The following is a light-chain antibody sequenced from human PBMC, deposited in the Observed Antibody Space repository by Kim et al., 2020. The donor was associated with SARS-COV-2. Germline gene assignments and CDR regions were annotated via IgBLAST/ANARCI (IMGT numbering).Light chain of an antibody. CDR1: IHDVVGYNY. J-gene: IGLJ3*02. Sequence: GHSGTSVRNGCIHDVVGYNYVSWYQQHPGKAPKLMIYEGSKRPSGVPDRFSGSKSGNTASLTVSGLQAEDEADYYCSSYEDRNSLVFGGGTQLTVL. CDR3: SSYEDRNSLV. V-gene: IGLV2-8*01. CDR2: EGS.